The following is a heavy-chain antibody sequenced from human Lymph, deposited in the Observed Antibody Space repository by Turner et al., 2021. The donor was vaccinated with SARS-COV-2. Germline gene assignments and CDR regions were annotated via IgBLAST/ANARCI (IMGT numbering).Heavy chain of an antibody. D-gene: IGHD3-10*01. CDR2: ISFDGNNK. Sequence: VQLVESGGGLIQPGGSLRLSCAASGFTVSYNYMTWVRQAPGKGLEGVAVISFDGNNKYYTDSVKGRFTISRDNSENTLYLQLNSLRPEDTAVYYCARGDYYGSGTYPGKTFDYWGQGTLVTVSS. J-gene: IGHJ4*02. V-gene: IGHV3-30-3*01. CDR1: GFTVSYNY. CDR3: ARGDYYGSGTYPGKTFDY.